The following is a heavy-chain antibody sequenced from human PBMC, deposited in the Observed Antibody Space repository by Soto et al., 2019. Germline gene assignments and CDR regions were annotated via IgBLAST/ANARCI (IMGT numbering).Heavy chain of an antibody. V-gene: IGHV3-33*01. CDR1: VFPLKYYC. J-gene: IGHJ4*02. CDR2: MSFDGNKK. D-gene: IGHD2-15*01. CDR3: ARVSFDCSGGSCYIFDY. Sequence: GGSLSLCRAASVFPLKYYCVHWFRQAPGKGLEWVALMSFDGNKKYYVDSVKGRFTISRDNSTSTVYLKMNSLGVEDTAIYYCARVSFDCSGGSCYIFDYWGQGTRVTVSS.